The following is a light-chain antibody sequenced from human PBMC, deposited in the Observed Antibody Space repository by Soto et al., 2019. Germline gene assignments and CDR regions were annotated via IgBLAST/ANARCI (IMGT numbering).Light chain of an antibody. CDR3: CSYAGSSVYV. J-gene: IGLJ1*01. CDR1: SSDAGTSNL. Sequence: QSVLTQPASVSGSPGQSIAISCTGGSSDAGTSNLISWYQQHPGKVPKLLIYEDTKRPSGVSTRFSGSKSGNTASLKISGLQADDEADYYCCSYAGSSVYVFGTGTKVTVL. V-gene: IGLV2-23*01. CDR2: EDT.